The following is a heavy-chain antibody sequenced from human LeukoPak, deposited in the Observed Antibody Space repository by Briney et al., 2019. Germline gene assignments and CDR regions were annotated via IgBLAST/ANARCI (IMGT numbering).Heavy chain of an antibody. V-gene: IGHV3-30-3*01. CDR1: RFTFNNYA. CDR2: ISYDGTSK. D-gene: IGHD6-13*01. J-gene: IGHJ4*02. Sequence: GGSLRLSCAASRFTFNNYAMHWVRQAPGKGLEWVAVISYDGTSKYYADSVKGRFTISRDNSKNTLYLQMNSLRAEDTAVYYCANQPQQLVVRRLDYWGQGTLVTVSS. CDR3: ANQPQQLVVRRLDY.